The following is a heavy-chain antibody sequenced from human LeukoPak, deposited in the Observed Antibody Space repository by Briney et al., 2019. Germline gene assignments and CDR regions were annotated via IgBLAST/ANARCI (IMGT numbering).Heavy chain of an antibody. Sequence: GGSLRLSCAASGFTFSGSAMHWVRQASGKGLEWVGRIGSKANSYATAYAASVKGRFTISRDDSKNTAYLQMNSLKTEDTAVYYCARGDPVDYWGQGTLVTVSS. CDR2: IGSKANSYAT. CDR3: ARGDPVDY. CDR1: GFTFSGSA. J-gene: IGHJ4*02. D-gene: IGHD2-21*01. V-gene: IGHV3-73*01.